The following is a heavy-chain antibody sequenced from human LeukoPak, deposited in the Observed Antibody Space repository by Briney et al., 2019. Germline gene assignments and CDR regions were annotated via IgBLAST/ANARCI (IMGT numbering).Heavy chain of an antibody. CDR3: ARRLGTGTPDY. J-gene: IGHJ4*02. CDR2: IYPGDSDT. V-gene: IGHV5-51*01. Sequence: GESLKISCKGSGYSFPDYWIGWVRQMPGKGLEWMGTIYPGDSDTRYRPSFQGRVTISAEKSISTAYLQWSSLWTSDTAIYYCARRLGTGTPDYWGQGTLVTVSS. D-gene: IGHD1-1*01. CDR1: GYSFPDYW.